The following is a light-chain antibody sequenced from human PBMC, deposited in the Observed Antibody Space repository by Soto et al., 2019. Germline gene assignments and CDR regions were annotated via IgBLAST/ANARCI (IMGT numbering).Light chain of an antibody. Sequence: AIQLTQSPSSLSASVGDRVTITCRASQDISSYLAWYQQKPGKAPKPLIYDASSLESGVPSRFSGSGSGTQFTLTISSLQPDDFATYFCQQYNSYSITFGQGTRLEIK. V-gene: IGKV1-13*02. CDR1: QDISSY. CDR2: DAS. CDR3: QQYNSYSIT. J-gene: IGKJ5*01.